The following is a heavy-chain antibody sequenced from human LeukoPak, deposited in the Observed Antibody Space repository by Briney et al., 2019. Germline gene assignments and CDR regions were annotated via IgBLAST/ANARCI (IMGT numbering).Heavy chain of an antibody. CDR1: GDSISSTNYY. Sequence: PSETLSLTCTVSGDSISSTNYYWGWVRQPPGKGLEWIGSIYYSGSTYYNPSLKSRVTISVDTSKNQFSLKLSSVTAADTAVYYCARLDTAMGTDYWGQGTLVTVSS. V-gene: IGHV4-39*01. CDR3: ARLDTAMGTDY. CDR2: IYYSGST. D-gene: IGHD5-18*01. J-gene: IGHJ4*02.